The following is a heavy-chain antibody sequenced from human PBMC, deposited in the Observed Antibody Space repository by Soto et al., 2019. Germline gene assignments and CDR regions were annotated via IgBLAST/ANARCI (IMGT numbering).Heavy chain of an antibody. V-gene: IGHV3-23*01. J-gene: IGHJ6*02. CDR3: AKWSAPPYYYGMDV. Sequence: EVQLLESGGGVVQPGGSLRLSCAASGFTFSSYAMSWVRQAPGKGLEWVSSISGRGGSTYYADSVKGRFTISRDNSKNTLYPQMNSLRAEDTAVYYCAKWSAPPYYYGMDVWGQGTTVTVSS. CDR1: GFTFSSYA. D-gene: IGHD3-3*01. CDR2: ISGRGGST.